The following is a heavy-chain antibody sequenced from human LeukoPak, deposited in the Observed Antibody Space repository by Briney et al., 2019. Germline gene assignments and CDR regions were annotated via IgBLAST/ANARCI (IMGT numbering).Heavy chain of an antibody. J-gene: IGHJ4*02. Sequence: PSETLSLTCAVYGGSFSGYYWSWIRQPPGKGLEWIGEINHSGSTNYNPSLKSRVTISIDTSKNQFSLKLSSVTAADTAVYYCARARRYYGSGSYYFDYWGQGTLVTVSS. CDR1: GGSFSGYY. D-gene: IGHD3-10*01. CDR3: ARARRYYGSGSYYFDY. CDR2: INHSGST. V-gene: IGHV4-34*01.